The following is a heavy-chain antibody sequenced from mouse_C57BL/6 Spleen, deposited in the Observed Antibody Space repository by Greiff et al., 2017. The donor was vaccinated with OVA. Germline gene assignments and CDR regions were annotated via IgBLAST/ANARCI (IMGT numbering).Heavy chain of an antibody. Sequence: EVQLQQSGPELVKPGASVKISCKASGYTFTDYYMNWVKQSHGKSLEWIGDINPNNGGTSYNQKFKGKATLTVDKSSSTAYMELRSLTSEDSAVYYCARNLYYDYFDYWGQGTTLTVSS. J-gene: IGHJ2*01. D-gene: IGHD2-1*01. CDR3: ARNLYYDYFDY. CDR1: GYTFTDYY. CDR2: INPNNGGT. V-gene: IGHV1-26*01.